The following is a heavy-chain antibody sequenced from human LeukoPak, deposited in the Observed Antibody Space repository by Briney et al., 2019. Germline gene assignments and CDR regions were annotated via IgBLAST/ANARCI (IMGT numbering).Heavy chain of an antibody. D-gene: IGHD2-2*01. V-gene: IGHV4-34*01. CDR3: ARGALGTPAANYFDY. CDR2: INHSGST. CDR1: GGSFSGYY. Sequence: SETLSLTCAVYGGSFSGYYWSWIRQPPGKGLEWIGEINHSGSTNYNPSLKSRVTISVDTSKNQFSLKLSSVTAADTAVYYCARGALGTPAANYFDYWGQGTLATVSS. J-gene: IGHJ4*02.